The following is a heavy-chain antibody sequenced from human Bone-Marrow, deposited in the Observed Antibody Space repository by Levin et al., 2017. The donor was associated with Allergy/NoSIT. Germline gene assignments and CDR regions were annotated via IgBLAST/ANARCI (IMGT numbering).Heavy chain of an antibody. CDR1: GSTFTGYY. Sequence: SGGSLRLSCKASGSTFTGYYMHWVRQAPGQGLEWMGWINPNSGGTNYAQKFQGRVTMTRDTSISTAYMELSRLRSDDTAVYYCARAGIVVVPAAMDRIAVAGGGAFDIWGQGTMVTVSS. D-gene: IGHD2-2*01. V-gene: IGHV1-2*02. J-gene: IGHJ3*02. CDR3: ARAGIVVVPAAMDRIAVAGGGAFDI. CDR2: INPNSGGT.